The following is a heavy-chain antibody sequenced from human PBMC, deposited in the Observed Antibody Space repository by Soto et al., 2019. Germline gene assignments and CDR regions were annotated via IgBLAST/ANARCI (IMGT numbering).Heavy chain of an antibody. CDR3: ARLGYCSSTSCSPVSFDY. CDR1: GYTFTSYG. D-gene: IGHD2-2*01. J-gene: IGHJ4*02. Sequence: QVQLVQSGAEVKKPGASVKVSCKASGYTFTSYGISWVRQAPGQGLEWMGWISAYNGNTHYAQKLQGRVTMTTDTSTSTAYMELRSLRSDDTAVYYCARLGYCSSTSCSPVSFDYWGQGTLVTVSS. CDR2: ISAYNGNT. V-gene: IGHV1-18*01.